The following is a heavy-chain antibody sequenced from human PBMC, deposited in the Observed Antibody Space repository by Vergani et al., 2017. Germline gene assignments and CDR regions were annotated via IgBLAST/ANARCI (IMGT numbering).Heavy chain of an antibody. J-gene: IGHJ4*02. CDR3: ARGYGGNLGIFDY. V-gene: IGHV3-30*19. CDR1: GFTFSSYG. D-gene: IGHD4-23*01. CDR2: ISYDGSNK. Sequence: QVQLVESGGGVVQPGRSLRLSCAASGFTFSSYGMHWVRQAPGKGLEWVAVISYDGSNKYYADSVKGRFTISRDNSKNTLYLQMSSLRAEDTAVYYCARGYGGNLGIFDYWGQGTLVTVSS.